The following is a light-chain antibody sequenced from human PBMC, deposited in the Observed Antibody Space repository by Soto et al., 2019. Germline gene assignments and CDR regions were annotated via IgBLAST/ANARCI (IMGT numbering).Light chain of an antibody. J-gene: IGKJ1*01. CDR1: QDISNY. V-gene: IGKV1-39*01. CDR2: AAS. Sequence: DIQMTQSPSSLSASVGDRVTITCRASQDISNYLNWYQHKPGKAPKLLIYAASSLQTGVPSRFSGSRSGTDFALTISSLQRDDFATYYCQQTDSFPRTFGQGTKVDIK. CDR3: QQTDSFPRT.